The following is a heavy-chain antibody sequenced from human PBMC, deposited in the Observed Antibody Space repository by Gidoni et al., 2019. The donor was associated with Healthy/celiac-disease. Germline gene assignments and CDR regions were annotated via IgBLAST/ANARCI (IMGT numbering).Heavy chain of an antibody. CDR1: RFTCRTYA. J-gene: IGHJ4*02. CDR3: AKGDAYCSCGTCYSSKYYFDY. V-gene: IGHV3-23*01. D-gene: IGHD2-15*01. Sequence: EVQVLESRGGLVQPGGDLRLSCSASRFTCRTYASSWVRQATGRGLECVVGISGSGDITYYADSVKGRFIIARDNSKNTLYLQMNSLTADDTALYFCAKGDAYCSCGTCYSSKYYFDYWGQGTLVTVSS. CDR2: ISGSGDIT.